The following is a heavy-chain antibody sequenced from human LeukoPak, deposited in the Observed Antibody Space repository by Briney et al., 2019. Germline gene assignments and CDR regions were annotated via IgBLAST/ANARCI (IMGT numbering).Heavy chain of an antibody. CDR1: GFIFSSWW. J-gene: IGHJ4*02. D-gene: IGHD3-9*01. CDR2: INTDGSYI. CDR3: TTFGIDWSLSY. V-gene: IGHV3-74*01. Sequence: GGSLRLSCAASGFIFSSWWMIWFRRLPGKGLVSVSHINTDGSYIRYADSVKGRFTISRDDAKNTLYLHMNSLRHEDTGVYYCTTFGIDWSLSYWGQGAPVTVSS.